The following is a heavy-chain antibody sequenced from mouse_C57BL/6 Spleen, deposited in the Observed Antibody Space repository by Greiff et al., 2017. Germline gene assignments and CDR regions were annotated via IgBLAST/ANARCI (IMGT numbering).Heavy chain of an antibody. D-gene: IGHD3-2*02. Sequence: QVQLKESGAELVRRGTSVKMSCQASGYTFTNYWIGWAKQRPGHGLEWIGDIYPGGGYTNYNEKFKGKATLTADKSSSTAYMQFSSLTSEDSAIYYCARRTAQATSYYAMDYWGQGTSVTVSS. CDR2: IYPGGGYT. V-gene: IGHV1-63*01. CDR3: ARRTAQATSYYAMDY. J-gene: IGHJ4*01. CDR1: GYTFTNYW.